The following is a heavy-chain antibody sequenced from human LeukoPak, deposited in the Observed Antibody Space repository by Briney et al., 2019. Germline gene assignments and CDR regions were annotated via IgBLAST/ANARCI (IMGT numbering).Heavy chain of an antibody. Sequence: SETLSLTCTVSGGSISSSSYYWGWIRQPPGKGLEWLGCIFCGGGTNYKPSLKSRITISVDTSKNQLSLRLSSVTAADTAVYYCARHVDYWGQGTLVTVSS. CDR3: ARHVDY. V-gene: IGHV4-61*05. CDR1: GGSISSSSYY. CDR2: IFCGGGT. J-gene: IGHJ4*02.